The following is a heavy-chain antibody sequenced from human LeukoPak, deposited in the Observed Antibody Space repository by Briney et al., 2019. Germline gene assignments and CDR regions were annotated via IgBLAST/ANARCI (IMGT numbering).Heavy chain of an antibody. CDR3: ARDRYYYDSSGYYLLLDY. CDR1: GYTFTGYY. Sequence: ASEKVSCKASGYTFTGYYMHWVRQAPGQGLEWMGWINPNSGGTNYAQKFQGRVTMTRDTSISTAYMELSRLRSDDTAVYYCARDRYYYDSSGYYLLLDYWGQGTLVTVSS. V-gene: IGHV1-2*02. J-gene: IGHJ4*02. D-gene: IGHD3-22*01. CDR2: INPNSGGT.